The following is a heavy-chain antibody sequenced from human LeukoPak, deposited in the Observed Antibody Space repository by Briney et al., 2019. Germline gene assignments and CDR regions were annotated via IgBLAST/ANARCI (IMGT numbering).Heavy chain of an antibody. CDR2: FNPYSGGT. J-gene: IGHJ4*02. CDR1: GYTFTSYG. V-gene: IGHV1-2*02. CDR3: ARTAGGGYDPRQPFDS. D-gene: IGHD5-12*01. Sequence: ASVKVSCKASGYTFTSYGISWVRQAPGQGLEWMGWFNPYSGGTDYAQKFQGRFSMTRDTSINTAYMEVSRLRSDDTALYYCARTAGGGYDPRQPFDSWGQGTLVIVSS.